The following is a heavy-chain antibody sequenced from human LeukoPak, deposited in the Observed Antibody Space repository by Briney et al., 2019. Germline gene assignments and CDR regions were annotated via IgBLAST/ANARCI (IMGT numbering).Heavy chain of an antibody. D-gene: IGHD6-19*01. V-gene: IGHV4-59*01. Sequence: SETLSLTCTVSGGSISSYYWSWIRQPPGKGLEWIGYIYYSGSTNYNPSLKSRVTISVDASKNQFSLKLSSVTAADTAVYYCARGPPDSQWLVWYYLDYWGQGTLVTVSS. CDR3: ARGPPDSQWLVWYYLDY. CDR1: GGSISSYY. CDR2: IYYSGST. J-gene: IGHJ4*02.